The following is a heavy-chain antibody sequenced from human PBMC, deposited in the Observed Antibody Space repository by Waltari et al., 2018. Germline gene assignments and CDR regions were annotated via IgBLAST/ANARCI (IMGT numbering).Heavy chain of an antibody. D-gene: IGHD2-15*01. Sequence: QVQLQESGPGLVKPSETLSLTCSVSGGSINTYYWSWLRQPPGKGLEWIAYVYYTGTTSYNPSLKSRLSISVDTSNNRFSLKLSSVTAADTAVYYCARMPAFLYSNGGNCYSPYFDFWGQGTLVTVSS. CDR1: GGSINTYY. J-gene: IGHJ4*02. V-gene: IGHV4-59*01. CDR2: VYYTGTT. CDR3: ARMPAFLYSNGGNCYSPYFDF.